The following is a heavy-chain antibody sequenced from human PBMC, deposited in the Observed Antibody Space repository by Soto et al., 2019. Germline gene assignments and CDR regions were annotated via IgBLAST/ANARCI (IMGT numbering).Heavy chain of an antibody. CDR2: MNPNSGNT. J-gene: IGHJ6*02. Sequence: SVKVSCKASGYSFTSYDINWVRQATGQGLEWMGWMNPNSGNTGYAQKFQGRVTMTRNTSISTAYMELSSLRSEDTAVYYCARDRGVRYYYYGMDVWGQGTTVTVSS. V-gene: IGHV1-8*01. D-gene: IGHD3-10*01. CDR1: GYSFTSYD. CDR3: ARDRGVRYYYYGMDV.